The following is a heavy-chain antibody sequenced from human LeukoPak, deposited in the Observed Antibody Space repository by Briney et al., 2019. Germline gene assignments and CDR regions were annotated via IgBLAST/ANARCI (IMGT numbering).Heavy chain of an antibody. Sequence: GASVTVSFKASGYTFTIYYMHWVRQAPGQGREWMGVINPSGGSTSYSQKYQGRVTMTRDMSTSIVYMELSSLRSEDTAVYYCAREAIMVYAFDYWGQGTLVTVSS. CDR2: INPSGGST. CDR1: GYTFTIYY. CDR3: AREAIMVYAFDY. J-gene: IGHJ4*02. D-gene: IGHD2-8*01. V-gene: IGHV1-46*01.